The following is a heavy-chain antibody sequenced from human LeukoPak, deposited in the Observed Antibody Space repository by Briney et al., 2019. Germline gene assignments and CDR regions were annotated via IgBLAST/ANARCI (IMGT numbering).Heavy chain of an antibody. V-gene: IGHV1-46*01. CDR1: GYTFTSYY. Sequence: ASVTVSCTASGYTFTSYYMHWVRQAPGQGLEWMGIINPSGGSTSYAQKFQGRVTMTRDTSTSTVYMELSSLRSEDTAVYYCARDDSSSSHDYCFDYWGQGTLVTVSS. J-gene: IGHJ4*02. CDR2: INPSGGST. CDR3: ARDDSSSSHDYCFDY. D-gene: IGHD6-13*01.